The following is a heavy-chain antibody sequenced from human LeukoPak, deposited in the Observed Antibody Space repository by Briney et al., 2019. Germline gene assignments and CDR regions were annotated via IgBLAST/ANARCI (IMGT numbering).Heavy chain of an antibody. V-gene: IGHV5-10-1*01. D-gene: IGHD5-24*01. CDR1: GYNFTSYW. J-gene: IGHJ4*02. CDR2: IDPSDSYT. Sequence: GESLRISRKGSGYNFTSYWISWVRQMPGKGPEWMGRIDPSDSYTSYSPSFQGHVTISADKSISTAYLQWSSLKASDTAMYYCARQAVEMATIWPFDYWGQGTLVTVSS. CDR3: ARQAVEMATIWPFDY.